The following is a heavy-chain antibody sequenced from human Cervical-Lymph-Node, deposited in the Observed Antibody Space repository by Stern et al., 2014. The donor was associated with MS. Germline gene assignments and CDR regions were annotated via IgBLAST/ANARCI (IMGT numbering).Heavy chain of an antibody. D-gene: IGHD2-15*01. J-gene: IGHJ4*02. V-gene: IGHV1-2*02. CDR1: GYTFTDYY. Sequence: VQLVEYGAEVKKPGASVRVSCKASGYTFTDYYLHWVRQAPGQGLEWMGWIHLKNGATIFAQKFQVRVTMTRDPSISTAYMALRSLTSDDTAVFYCARPGGGPDHWGQGTLVTVSS. CDR2: IHLKNGAT. CDR3: ARPGGGPDH.